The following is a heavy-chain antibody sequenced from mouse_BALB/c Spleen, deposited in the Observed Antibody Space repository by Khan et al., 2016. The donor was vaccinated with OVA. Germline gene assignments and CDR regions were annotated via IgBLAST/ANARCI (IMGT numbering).Heavy chain of an antibody. J-gene: IGHJ2*01. V-gene: IGHV1-7*01. CDR1: GYTFINYW. Sequence: QVQLQQPGAELAKPGASVKMSCKASGYTFINYWILWVKQRPGQGLEWIGYINPSTGYTEYNQNFKEKATLTADKSSSTAYMQLSSLTSEDSAVYYCARRGLRWDFDYWGQGTTLTVSS. CDR2: INPSTGYT. D-gene: IGHD1-1*01. CDR3: ARRGLRWDFDY.